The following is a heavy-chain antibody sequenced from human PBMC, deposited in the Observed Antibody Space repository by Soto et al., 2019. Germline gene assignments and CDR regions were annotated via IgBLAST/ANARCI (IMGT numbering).Heavy chain of an antibody. CDR3: ARGGF. CDR2: INEYGRGK. J-gene: IGHJ4*02. CDR1: GFPFSSNG. Sequence: EVQLVESGGGLVQPGGSLRLSCAAAGFPFSSNGMSWVRQAPGKGLEWVATINEYGRGKYYVDSVKGRFTISRDNTKNSLFLQMNSLRAEDTAVYYCARGGFWGQGTLVTVSS. V-gene: IGHV3-7*04.